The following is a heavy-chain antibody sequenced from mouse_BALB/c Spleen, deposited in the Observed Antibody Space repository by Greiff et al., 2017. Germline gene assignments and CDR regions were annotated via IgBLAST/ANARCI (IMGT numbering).Heavy chain of an antibody. CDR2: INPGSGGT. Sequence: QVQLQQSGAELVRPGTSVKVSCKASGYAFTNYLIEWVKQRPGQGLEWIGVINPGSGGTNYNEKFKGKATLTADKSSSTAYMQLSSLTSDDSAVYFCARGPIYYYGSSYFYYAMDYWGQGTSVTVSS. D-gene: IGHD1-1*01. J-gene: IGHJ4*01. CDR3: ARGPIYYYGSSYFYYAMDY. V-gene: IGHV1-54*01. CDR1: GYAFTNYL.